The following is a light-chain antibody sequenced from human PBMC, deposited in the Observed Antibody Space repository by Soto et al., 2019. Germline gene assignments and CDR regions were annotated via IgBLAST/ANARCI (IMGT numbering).Light chain of an antibody. J-gene: IGKJ2*01. CDR1: QRISYY. CDR3: QQTYSTPYT. V-gene: IGKV1-39*01. Sequence: DIQMTQSPSSLSTPVGDRVTITCRASQRISYYLNWYQQKPGKAPKLLIYAASNLQTGVPSRFSGSGSGTDFTLTISTLQAEDSATYYCQQTYSTPYTFGQGTKLEIK. CDR2: AAS.